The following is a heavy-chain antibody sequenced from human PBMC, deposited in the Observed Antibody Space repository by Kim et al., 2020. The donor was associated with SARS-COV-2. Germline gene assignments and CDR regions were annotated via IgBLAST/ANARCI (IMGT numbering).Heavy chain of an antibody. CDR3: ARLRTDTGSYFRFDY. Sequence: SETLSLTCAVSGDSISSTNWWSWVRQPPGKGLEWIGEIHHSGNTNYNPSLKSRVSISVGKSKNQFSLRLNSVTAVDTAVYYCARLRTDTGSYFRFDYWG. D-gene: IGHD1-26*01. V-gene: IGHV4-4*02. CDR2: IHHSGNT. J-gene: IGHJ4*01. CDR1: GDSISSTNW.